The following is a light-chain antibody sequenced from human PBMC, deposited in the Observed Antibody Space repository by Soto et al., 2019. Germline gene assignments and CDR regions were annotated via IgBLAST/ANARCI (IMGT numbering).Light chain of an antibody. CDR2: EGS. CDR3: SSHAGSSTLLYV. Sequence: ALTQPASVSGSPGQSITISCTGTSSDVGSYNLVSWYQQHPGKAPKLMIYEGSKRPSGVSNRFSGSKSGNTASLTISGLQAEDEADYHCSSHAGSSTLLYVFGTGTKVTVL. CDR1: SSDVGSYNL. J-gene: IGLJ1*01. V-gene: IGLV2-23*01.